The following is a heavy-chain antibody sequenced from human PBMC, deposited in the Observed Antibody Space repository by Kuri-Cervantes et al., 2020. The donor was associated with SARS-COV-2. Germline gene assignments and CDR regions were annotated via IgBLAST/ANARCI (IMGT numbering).Heavy chain of an antibody. V-gene: IGHV3-21*01. Sequence: GGSLRLSCAASGFTFSSYSMLWVCQAPGKGLEWVSSINTDGSHKNYADSVKGRFTISRDSAKSSLYLQMNSLRVEDTAVYYCARYFGVITVDYWGRGTLVTVSS. CDR2: INTDGSHK. D-gene: IGHD3-3*01. CDR3: ARYFGVITVDY. J-gene: IGHJ4*02. CDR1: GFTFSSYS.